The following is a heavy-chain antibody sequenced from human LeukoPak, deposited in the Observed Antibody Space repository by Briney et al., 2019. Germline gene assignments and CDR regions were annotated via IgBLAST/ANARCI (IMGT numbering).Heavy chain of an antibody. Sequence: SETLSLTCAVYGGSFSGYYGSWIRRPPGKGLEWIGEINHSGSTNYNPSLKSRVTISVDTSKNQFSLKLSSVTAADTAVYYCARGLAVAGRDYWGHGTLVTVSS. J-gene: IGHJ4*01. CDR1: GGSFSGYY. CDR2: INHSGST. D-gene: IGHD6-19*01. V-gene: IGHV4-34*01. CDR3: ARGLAVAGRDY.